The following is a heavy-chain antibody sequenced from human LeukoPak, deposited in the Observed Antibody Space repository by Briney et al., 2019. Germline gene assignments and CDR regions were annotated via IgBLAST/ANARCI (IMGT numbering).Heavy chain of an antibody. J-gene: IGHJ4*02. CDR3: ARGYYYQNYYFDY. D-gene: IGHD5-12*01. CDR1: GGSISSYY. V-gene: IGHV4-59*01. Sequence: SETLSLTCTVSGGSISSYYWSWIRQPPGKGLEWIGYIYYSGSTNYNPSLKNRVTISVDTSKNQSSLKLTSVTAADTAVYYCARGYYYQNYYFDYWGQGTLVTVSS. CDR2: IYYSGST.